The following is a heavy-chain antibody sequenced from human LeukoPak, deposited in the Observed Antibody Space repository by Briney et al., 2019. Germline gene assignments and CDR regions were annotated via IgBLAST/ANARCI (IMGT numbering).Heavy chain of an antibody. Sequence: PGGSLRLSCATSGFTFSNAWMTWVRQAPGKGLEWVSAISGSGGSTYYADSVKGRFTISRDNSKNTLYLQMNSLRAEDTAVYYCAKARPRFGESPLGYWGQGTLVTVSS. J-gene: IGHJ4*02. CDR2: ISGSGGST. CDR1: GFTFSNAW. V-gene: IGHV3-23*01. D-gene: IGHD3-10*01. CDR3: AKARPRFGESPLGY.